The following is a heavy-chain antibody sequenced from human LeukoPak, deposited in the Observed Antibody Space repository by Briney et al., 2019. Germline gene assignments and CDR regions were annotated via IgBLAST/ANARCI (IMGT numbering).Heavy chain of an antibody. CDR1: GYTFTSYG. V-gene: IGHV1-18*01. CDR2: ISAYNSNT. D-gene: IGHD6-19*01. J-gene: IGHJ5*02. Sequence: ASVKVSCKASGYTFTSYGISWVRQAPGQGLEWMGWISAYNSNTNYAQKLQGRVTMTTDTSTSTAYMELRSLRSDDTAVYYCARDLQEWLVRKDWFDPWGQGTLVTVSS. CDR3: ARDLQEWLVRKDWFDP.